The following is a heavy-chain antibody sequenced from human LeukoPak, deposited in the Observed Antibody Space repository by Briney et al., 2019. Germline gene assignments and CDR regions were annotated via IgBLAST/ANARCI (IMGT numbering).Heavy chain of an antibody. D-gene: IGHD6-19*01. CDR3: ARARSCSSGWYAFDY. Sequence: GGSLRLSCAASGFTFSDYYMSWIRQAPGKGLEWVSYISSSGSTIYYADSVKGRFTISRDNAKNSLYLQMNSLRAEDTAVYYCARARSCSSGWYAFDYWGQGTLVTVSS. CDR1: GFTFSDYY. CDR2: ISSSGSTI. V-gene: IGHV3-11*01. J-gene: IGHJ4*02.